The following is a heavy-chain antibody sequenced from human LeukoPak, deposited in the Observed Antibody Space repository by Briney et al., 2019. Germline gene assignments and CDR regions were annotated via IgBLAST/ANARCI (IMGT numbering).Heavy chain of an antibody. V-gene: IGHV3-53*01. D-gene: IGHD3-22*01. CDR2: IYNGGDT. CDR1: GFTISSNY. CDR3: ARDDSSGYGWYFDL. Sequence: GGSLRLSCAASGFTISSNYMSWVRQAPGKGLEWVSAIYNGGDTYYADSVKGRFTLSRDNSKNTLYLQMNSLRAEDTAVYYCARDDSSGYGWYFDLWGRGTLVTVSS. J-gene: IGHJ2*01.